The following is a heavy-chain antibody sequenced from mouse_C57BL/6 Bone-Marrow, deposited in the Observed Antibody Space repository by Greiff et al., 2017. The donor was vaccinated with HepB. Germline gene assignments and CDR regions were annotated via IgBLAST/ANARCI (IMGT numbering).Heavy chain of an antibody. CDR3: ARWLLYPNYAMDY. V-gene: IGHV1-58*01. D-gene: IGHD2-12*01. CDR1: GYTFTSYG. J-gene: IGHJ4*01. CDR2: IYIGNGYT. Sequence: VHVKQSGAELVRPGSSVKMSCKTSGYTFTSYGINWVKQRPGQGLEWIGYIYIGNGYTEYNEKFKGKATLTSDTSSSTAYMQISSLTSEDSAIYFCARWLLYPNYAMDYWGQGTSVTVSS.